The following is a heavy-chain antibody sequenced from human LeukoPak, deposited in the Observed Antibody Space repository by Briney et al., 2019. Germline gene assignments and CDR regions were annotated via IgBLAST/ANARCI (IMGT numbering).Heavy chain of an antibody. J-gene: IGHJ4*02. CDR1: GGSISSFY. Sequence: ESLSLTCTVSGGSISSFYWSWIRQPPGKGLEWTGYIYYSGSTSYNPSLKSRVTISLDTSKNRFSLNLSSVTAADTAVYYCARGRWQASFDYWGQGTLVTVSS. CDR3: ARGRWQASFDY. V-gene: IGHV4-59*01. D-gene: IGHD4-23*01. CDR2: IYYSGST.